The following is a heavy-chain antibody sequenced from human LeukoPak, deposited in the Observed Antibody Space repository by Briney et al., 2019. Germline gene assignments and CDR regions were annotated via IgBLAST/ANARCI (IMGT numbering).Heavy chain of an antibody. J-gene: IGHJ6*03. CDR2: MNPNSGNT. Sequence: GASVKVSCKASGYTFTSYDINWVRQAPGQGLEWMGWMNPNSGNTGYAQKFQGRVTMTRNTSISTAYMELSSLRSEDTAVYYCARSNDYSNSYYYYYYMDVWGKGTTVTVSS. CDR3: ARSNDYSNSYYYYYYMDV. D-gene: IGHD4-11*01. CDR1: GYTFTSYD. V-gene: IGHV1-8*01.